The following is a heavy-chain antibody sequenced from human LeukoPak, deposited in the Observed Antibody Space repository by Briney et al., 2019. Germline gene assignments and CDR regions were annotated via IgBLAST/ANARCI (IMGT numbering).Heavy chain of an antibody. CDR1: GFTFSSYS. CDR2: ISSSSSYI. V-gene: IGHV3-21*01. Sequence: PGRSLRLSCAASGFTFSSYSMNWVRQAPGKGLEWVSSISSSSSYIYYADSVKGRFTISRDNAKNSLYLQMNSLRAEDTAVYYCARGDQFWSGWSSWGQGTLVTVSS. J-gene: IGHJ4*02. D-gene: IGHD3-3*01. CDR3: ARGDQFWSGWSS.